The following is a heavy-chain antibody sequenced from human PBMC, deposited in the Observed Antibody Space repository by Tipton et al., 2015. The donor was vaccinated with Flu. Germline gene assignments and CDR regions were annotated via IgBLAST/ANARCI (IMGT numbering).Heavy chain of an antibody. D-gene: IGHD3-22*01. V-gene: IGHV4-59*10. CDR3: ARDRPRRITMIVVARNDAFDI. CDR1: GGSFSGYY. Sequence: TLSLTCAVYGGSFSGYYWSWIRQPPGKGLEWIGRIYTSGSTNYNPSLKSRVTMSVDTSKNQFSLKLSSVTAADTAVYYCARDRPRRITMIVVARNDAFDIWGQGTMVTVSS. J-gene: IGHJ3*02. CDR2: IYTSGST.